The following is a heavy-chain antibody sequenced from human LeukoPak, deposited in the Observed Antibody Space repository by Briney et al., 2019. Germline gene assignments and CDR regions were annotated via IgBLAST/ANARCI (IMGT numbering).Heavy chain of an antibody. Sequence: ASMRVSCKASGYNFNSYYIHWVRQAPGRGLTWMGWINPDNGKTKYAPRFQGRVTMTWDTSINTAYVDLSGLRSDDTAVYYCARNEPAVSVVDAFDVWGQGTVVTVSS. CDR2: INPDNGKT. V-gene: IGHV1-2*02. D-gene: IGHD1-1*01. CDR3: ARNEPAVSVVDAFDV. CDR1: GYNFNSYY. J-gene: IGHJ3*01.